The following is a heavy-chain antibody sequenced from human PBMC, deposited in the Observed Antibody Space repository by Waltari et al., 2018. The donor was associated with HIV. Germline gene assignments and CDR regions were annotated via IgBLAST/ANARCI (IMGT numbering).Heavy chain of an antibody. Sequence: EVQLVESGGGLVKPGGSLRLSCAASGFTFSSYSMNWVRQAPGKGLELVSSISSSSSYIYYADSVKGRFTISRDNAKNSLYLQMNSLRAEDTAVYYCGGYSKNRVFDYWGQGTLVTVSS. CDR3: GGYSKNRVFDY. CDR1: GFTFSSYS. CDR2: ISSSSSYI. J-gene: IGHJ4*02. D-gene: IGHD4-4*01. V-gene: IGHV3-21*01.